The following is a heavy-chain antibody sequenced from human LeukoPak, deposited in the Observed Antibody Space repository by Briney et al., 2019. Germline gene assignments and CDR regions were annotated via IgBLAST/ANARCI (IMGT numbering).Heavy chain of an antibody. CDR3: ARVIAVADY. V-gene: IGHV1-8*03. CDR1: GYTITSYD. J-gene: IGHJ4*02. Sequence: ASVKVSCKASGYTITSYDINWVRQATGQGLGWMGWMNPNSGNTGYAQKFQGRVTITRNTSISTAYMELSSLRSEDTAVYYCARVIAVADYWGQGTLVTVSS. CDR2: MNPNSGNT. D-gene: IGHD6-19*01.